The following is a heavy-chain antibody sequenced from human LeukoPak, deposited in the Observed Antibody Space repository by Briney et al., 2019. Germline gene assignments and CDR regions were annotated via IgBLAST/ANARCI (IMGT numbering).Heavy chain of an antibody. V-gene: IGHV3-66*01. J-gene: IGHJ6*02. D-gene: IGHD3-3*01. Sequence: GWSLRLSCAASGFTVSSNYMSWVRQAPGKGLEWVSVIYSGGSTYYADSVKGRFTISRDNSKNTLYLQMNSLRAEDTAVYYCARVTSSHYYYGMDVWGQGTTVTVSS. CDR2: IYSGGST. CDR3: ARVTSSHYYYGMDV. CDR1: GFTVSSNY.